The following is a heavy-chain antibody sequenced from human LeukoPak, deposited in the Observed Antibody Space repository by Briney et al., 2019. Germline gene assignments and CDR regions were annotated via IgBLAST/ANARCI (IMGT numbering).Heavy chain of an antibody. Sequence: PGGSLRLSCAASGFTFSSYEMNWVRQAPGKGLEWVSYISNSGSTIYYADSVKGRFTISRDNAKNSLYLQMNSLRAEDTAVYYCAWRYCSGGSCLSLDYWGQGTLVTVSS. J-gene: IGHJ4*02. D-gene: IGHD2-15*01. V-gene: IGHV3-48*03. CDR3: AWRYCSGGSCLSLDY. CDR1: GFTFSSYE. CDR2: ISNSGSTI.